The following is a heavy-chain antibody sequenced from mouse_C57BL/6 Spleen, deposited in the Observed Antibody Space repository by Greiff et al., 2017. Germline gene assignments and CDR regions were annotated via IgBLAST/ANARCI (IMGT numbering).Heavy chain of an antibody. J-gene: IGHJ4*01. D-gene: IGHD1-1*01. Sequence: EVHLVESGEGLVKPGGSLKLSCAASGFTFSSYAMSWVRQTPEKRLEWVAYISSGGDYIYYADTVKGRFTISRDNARNTLYLQMSSLKSEDTAMYYCTRVYYGSPYAMDYWGQGTSVTVSS. CDR1: GFTFSSYA. CDR3: TRVYYGSPYAMDY. V-gene: IGHV5-9-1*02. CDR2: ISSGGDYI.